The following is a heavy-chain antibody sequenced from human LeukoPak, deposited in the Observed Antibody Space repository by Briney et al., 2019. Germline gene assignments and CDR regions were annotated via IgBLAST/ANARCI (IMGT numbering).Heavy chain of an antibody. CDR2: IKQDGSEK. CDR1: GFTFSSYW. J-gene: IGHJ4*02. CDR3: ARVRWYCSSTSCRNYYFDY. V-gene: IGHV3-7*03. Sequence: GGSLRLSCAASGFTFSSYWMSWVRQAPGKGLEWVANIKQDGSEKYYVDSAKGRFTISRDNAKNSLYLQMNSLRAEDTAVYYCARVRWYCSSTSCRNYYFDYWGQGTLVTVSS. D-gene: IGHD2-2*01.